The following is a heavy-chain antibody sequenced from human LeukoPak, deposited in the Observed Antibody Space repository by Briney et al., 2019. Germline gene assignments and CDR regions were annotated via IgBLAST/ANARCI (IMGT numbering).Heavy chain of an antibody. J-gene: IGHJ4*02. CDR2: INPNSGGT. Sequence: GVSVKVSRKASGYTFTGYYMHWVRQAPGQGLEWMGWINPNSGGTNYAQKFQGRVTMTRDTSISTAYMELSRLRSDDTAVYYCARDDCSSTSCYSLDYWGQGTLVTVSS. V-gene: IGHV1-2*02. CDR3: ARDDCSSTSCYSLDY. CDR1: GYTFTGYY. D-gene: IGHD2-2*01.